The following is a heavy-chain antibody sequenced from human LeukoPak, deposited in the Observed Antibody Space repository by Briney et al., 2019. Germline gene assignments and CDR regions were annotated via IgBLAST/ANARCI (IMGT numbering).Heavy chain of an antibody. Sequence: SETLSLTCTVSRGSIDRSNFYWAWIRQPPGKGLEWIGSVYYIGRTYYNPSLKSRVTVSIDTSKNQFSLKLTSVTAADTAVYYCTRGAGWLIDYWGQGILVTVSS. V-gene: IGHV4-39*07. CDR1: RGSIDRSNFY. CDR3: TRGAGWLIDY. CDR2: VYYIGRT. J-gene: IGHJ4*02. D-gene: IGHD3-16*01.